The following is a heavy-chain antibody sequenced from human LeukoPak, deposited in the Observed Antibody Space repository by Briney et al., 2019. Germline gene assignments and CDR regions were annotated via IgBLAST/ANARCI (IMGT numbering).Heavy chain of an antibody. D-gene: IGHD2-15*01. V-gene: IGHV4-59*01. CDR3: ARGDQPLLPSFFDY. CDR2: IYYSGST. Sequence: SETLSLTRTVSGGSISSYYWSWIRQPPGKGLEWIGYIYYSGSTNYNPSLKSRVTISVDTSKNQFSLKLSSVTAADTAVYYCARGDQPLLPSFFDYWGQGTLVTVSS. J-gene: IGHJ4*02. CDR1: GGSISSYY.